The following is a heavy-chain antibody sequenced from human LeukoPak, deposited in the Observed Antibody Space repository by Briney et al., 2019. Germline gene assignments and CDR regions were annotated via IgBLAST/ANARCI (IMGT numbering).Heavy chain of an antibody. CDR2: ISSSSSYI. CDR3: ARVLGAYSNVYGPDFDY. V-gene: IGHV3-21*01. D-gene: IGHD3-16*01. Sequence: GGSLRLSCAASRFTFSSYSMNWVRQAPGKGLEWVSSISSSSSYIYYADSVKGRFTISRDNAKNSLYLQMNSLRAEDTAVYYCARVLGAYSNVYGPDFDYWGQGTLVTVSS. J-gene: IGHJ4*02. CDR1: RFTFSSYS.